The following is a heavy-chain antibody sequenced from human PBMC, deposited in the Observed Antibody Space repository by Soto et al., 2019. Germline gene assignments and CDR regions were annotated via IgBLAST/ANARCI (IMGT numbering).Heavy chain of an antibody. CDR3: VMVDNYVTPTPQDV. J-gene: IGHJ6*02. CDR2: ISPYTGNT. Sequence: QVQLVQSGDEVKKPGASVKVSCKASGYIFVNYGIAWVRQAPGQGLEWMGWISPYTGNTHSATKVQGRLTMTTDTSTSXAYMDPGSLTSDDTAVYYCVMVDNYVTPTPQDVWGQGTTVTVSS. D-gene: IGHD3-16*01. V-gene: IGHV1-18*01. CDR1: GYIFVNYG.